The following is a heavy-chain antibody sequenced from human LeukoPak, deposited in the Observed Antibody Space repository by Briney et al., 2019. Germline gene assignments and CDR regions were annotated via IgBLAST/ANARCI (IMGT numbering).Heavy chain of an antibody. J-gene: IGHJ4*02. Sequence: TGGSLRLSCAASGFTFSSYWMHWVRQAPGKGLVWVSRINRDGSSTSYADSVKGRFTISRDNAKNTLYLQMNSLRAEDTAVYYCARESNFGYYDFWSGGMVIPSDFDYWGQGTLVTVSS. CDR2: INRDGSST. D-gene: IGHD3-3*01. CDR1: GFTFSSYW. V-gene: IGHV3-74*01. CDR3: ARESNFGYYDFWSGGMVIPSDFDY.